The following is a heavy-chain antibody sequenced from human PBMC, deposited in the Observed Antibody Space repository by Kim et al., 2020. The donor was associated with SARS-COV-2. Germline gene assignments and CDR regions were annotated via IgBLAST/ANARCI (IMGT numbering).Heavy chain of an antibody. D-gene: IGHD3-9*01. V-gene: IGHV1-18*04. CDR3: ARELADDILTGPFDY. CDR1: GYTFTSYG. Sequence: ASVKVSCKASGYTFTSYGISWVRQAPGQGLEWMGWISAYNGNTNYAQKLQGRGTMTTETSTSTAYMVLRSLRSDDTAVYYCARELADDILTGPFDYWGPGTLVTVSS. J-gene: IGHJ4*02. CDR2: ISAYNGNT.